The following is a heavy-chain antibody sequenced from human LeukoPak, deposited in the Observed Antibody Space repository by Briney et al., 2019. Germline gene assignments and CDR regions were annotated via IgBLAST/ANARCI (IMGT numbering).Heavy chain of an antibody. CDR3: ARDGYSSSSFTPFDY. V-gene: IGHV1-69*13. J-gene: IGHJ4*02. D-gene: IGHD6-6*01. Sequence: ASVKVSCKASGGTFSSYAINWVRQAPGQGLEWMGGIIPIFGTANYAQKFQGRVTITADEFTNTVYMELSSLRSEGTAVYYCARDGYSSSSFTPFDYWGQGTLVTVSS. CDR2: IIPIFGTA. CDR1: GGTFSSYA.